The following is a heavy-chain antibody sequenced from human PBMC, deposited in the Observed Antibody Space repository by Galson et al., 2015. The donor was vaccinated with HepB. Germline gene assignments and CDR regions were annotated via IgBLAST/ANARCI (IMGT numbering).Heavy chain of an antibody. V-gene: IGHV3-21*01. J-gene: IGHJ6*02. Sequence: SLRLSCAASGFTFSSYGMNWVRQAPGKGLEWVSSISSSSSYIYYADSVKGRFTISRDNAKNSLYLQMNSLRAEDTAVYYCARDSGAYLVKYGMDVWGQGTTVTVSS. CDR2: ISSSSSYI. CDR3: ARDSGAYLVKYGMDV. CDR1: GFTFSSYG. D-gene: IGHD3-10*01.